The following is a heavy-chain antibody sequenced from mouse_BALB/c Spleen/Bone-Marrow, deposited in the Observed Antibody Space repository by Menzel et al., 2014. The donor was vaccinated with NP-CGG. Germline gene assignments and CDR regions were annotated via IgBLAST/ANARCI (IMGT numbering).Heavy chain of an antibody. CDR1: GFDFSRYW. D-gene: IGHD4-1*01. J-gene: IGHJ3*01. CDR3: ARPETGSWFAY. V-gene: IGHV4-1*02. CDR2: INPDSCMI. Sequence: EVHLVESGGGLVQPGGSLKISCAASGFDFSRYWMNWVRQAPGKGLEWIGEINPDSCMINYTPSLKDKFIISRDNAKNTLFLQMSKVKSEDTALYYCARPETGSWFAYWGQGTLVTVSA.